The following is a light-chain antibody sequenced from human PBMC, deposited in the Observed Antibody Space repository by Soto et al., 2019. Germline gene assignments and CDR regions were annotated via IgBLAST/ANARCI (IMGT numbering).Light chain of an antibody. J-gene: IGKJ4*01. Sequence: IQVTQSPSSLSASVGDRITITSRASQGMSTYLAWYQQKPGKAPKLLIYAAYTLQSVVPSSFSGCGSGTHFTLSMSSLQPEDFATYYCQQLNRYPTFGGGTKVEIK. V-gene: IGKV1-9*01. CDR1: QGMSTY. CDR2: AAY. CDR3: QQLNRYPT.